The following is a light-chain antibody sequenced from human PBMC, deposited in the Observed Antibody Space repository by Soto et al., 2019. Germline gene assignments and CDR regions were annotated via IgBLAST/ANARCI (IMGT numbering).Light chain of an antibody. V-gene: IGLV1-47*01. CDR3: AAWDGSLSGFV. J-gene: IGLJ1*01. CDR2: RNN. CDR1: SSNIGSNS. Sequence: QSVLTQPPSAPGTPGQRVTISCSGSSSNIGSNSVYWYQQLPGTAPKLLIYRNNQRPSGVPDRFSGSKSGTSASLAITGLRSDDEADYYCAAWDGSLSGFVFGTGTKVTVL.